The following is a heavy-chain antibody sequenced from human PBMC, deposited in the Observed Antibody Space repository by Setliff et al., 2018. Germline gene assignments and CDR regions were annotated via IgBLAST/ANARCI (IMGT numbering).Heavy chain of an antibody. J-gene: IGHJ4*02. V-gene: IGHV3-33*08. Sequence: LRLSCAASGFTFSSYRMHWVRQAPGKGLEWVAVIWDDGGNKYHADSVKGRFTISRDNSKNTLYLQMNSLRPEDTAVYYCARTCSGSGCYAGLESWGQGTPVTVPQ. CDR2: IWDDGGNK. CDR3: ARTCSGSGCYAGLES. CDR1: GFTFSSYR. D-gene: IGHD2-15*01.